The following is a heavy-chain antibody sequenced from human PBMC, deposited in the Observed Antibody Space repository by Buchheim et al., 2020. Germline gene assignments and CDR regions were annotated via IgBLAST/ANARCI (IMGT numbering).Heavy chain of an antibody. D-gene: IGHD6-19*01. J-gene: IGHJ4*02. Sequence: QVQLVESGGGVVQPGRSLRLSCAASGFTFSSYGMHWVRQAPGKGLEWVAVISYDGSNKYYADSVKGRFTISRGNSKNTLYLQMNSLRAEDTAVYYCAKGEVVYSSGWDFDYWGQGTL. CDR3: AKGEVVYSSGWDFDY. CDR1: GFTFSSYG. CDR2: ISYDGSNK. V-gene: IGHV3-30*18.